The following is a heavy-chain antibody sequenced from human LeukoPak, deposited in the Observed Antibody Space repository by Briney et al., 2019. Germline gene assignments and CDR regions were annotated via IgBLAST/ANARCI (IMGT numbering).Heavy chain of an antibody. J-gene: IGHJ6*04. D-gene: IGHD3-10*01. CDR1: GFPFSNAW. V-gene: IGHV3-15*01. CDR2: IKSKTDGGTT. Sequence: PGGSLSLSCAASGFPFSNAWMSWVRQAPGKGLEWVGRIKSKTDGGTTDYAAPVKGRFTISRDDSKNTLYLQMNGLKTEDTAVYYCTTVGSAFGELSDGMDVWGKGTTVTVSS. CDR3: TTVGSAFGELSDGMDV.